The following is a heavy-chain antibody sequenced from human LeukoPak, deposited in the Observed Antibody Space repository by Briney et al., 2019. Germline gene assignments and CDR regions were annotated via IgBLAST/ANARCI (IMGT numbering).Heavy chain of an antibody. V-gene: IGHV4-59*12. CDR2: IYYTGST. CDR3: ASLAINSYSSGRDY. CDR1: GGSISSFY. D-gene: IGHD6-19*01. J-gene: IGHJ4*02. Sequence: SETLSLTCTVSGGSISSFYWSWLRQPPGKGLEWIGYIYYTGSTNYNSSLKSRVTISVDTSKNQFSLNLSSVTAADTAVYYCASLAINSYSSGRDYWGQGTLVTVSS.